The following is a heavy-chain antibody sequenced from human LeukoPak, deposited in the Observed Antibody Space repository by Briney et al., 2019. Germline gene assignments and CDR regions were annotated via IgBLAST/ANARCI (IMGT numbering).Heavy chain of an antibody. D-gene: IGHD2-8*01. J-gene: IGHJ4*02. CDR3: ARDRIVLMVYAQYGD. CDR1: GFTFSNAW. V-gene: IGHV3-30-3*01. Sequence: PGGSLRLSCAASGFTFSNAWMSWVRQAPGKGLEWVAVISYDGSNKYYADSVKGRFTISRDNSKNTLYLQMNSLRAEDTAVYYCARDRIVLMVYAQYGDWGQGTLVTVSS. CDR2: ISYDGSNK.